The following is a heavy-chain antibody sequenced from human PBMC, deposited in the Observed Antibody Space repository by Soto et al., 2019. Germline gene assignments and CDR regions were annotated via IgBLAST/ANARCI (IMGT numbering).Heavy chain of an antibody. CDR3: TRGGDAYKNGH. Sequence: SETLSLTCTVPGGCVNIGTDYWSWIRQPPGKGLGWIGFIHYSGSTNYNPSLKSRVTMSVDTSKNQFSLKLTSVNAADTAVYYCTRGGDAYKNGHWGQGTLVTVSS. V-gene: IGHV4-61*01. J-gene: IGHJ4*02. CDR1: GGCVNIGTDY. CDR2: IHYSGST. D-gene: IGHD2-21*01.